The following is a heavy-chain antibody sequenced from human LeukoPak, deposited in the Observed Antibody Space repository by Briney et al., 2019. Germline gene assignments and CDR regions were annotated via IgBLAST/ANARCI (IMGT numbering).Heavy chain of an antibody. J-gene: IGHJ3*02. D-gene: IGHD1-14*01. CDR3: ARELTTSDAFDI. CDR2: ISYDGSNK. CDR1: GFTFSSYA. V-gene: IGHV3-30*04. Sequence: PGRSLRLSCAASGFTFSSYAMHWVRQAPGKGLEWVAVISYDGSNKYYADSVKGRFTISRDNSKNTLCLQMNSLRAEDTAVYYCARELTTSDAFDIWGQGTMVTVSS.